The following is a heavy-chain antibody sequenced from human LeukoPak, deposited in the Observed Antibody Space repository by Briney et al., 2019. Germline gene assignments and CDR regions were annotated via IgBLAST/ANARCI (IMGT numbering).Heavy chain of an antibody. J-gene: IGHJ3*02. Sequence: GASVKVSCKASGYTFTGYYMHWVRQAPGQGLEWMGWINPNSGGTNYAQKFQGRVTMTRDTSINTAYMELSRLRSDDTAVYFCAREHSSGYYFDAFDIWGQGTMVTVSS. CDR1: GYTFTGYY. CDR2: INPNSGGT. CDR3: AREHSSGYYFDAFDI. V-gene: IGHV1-2*02. D-gene: IGHD3-22*01.